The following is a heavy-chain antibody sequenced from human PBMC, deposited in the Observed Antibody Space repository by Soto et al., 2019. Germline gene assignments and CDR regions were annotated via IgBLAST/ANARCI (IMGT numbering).Heavy chain of an antibody. J-gene: IGHJ3*01. Sequence: PGGSLRLSCAASGFTFSNAWMSWVRQAPGKGLECVGRIKSKTDGGTTDYAAPVNGRFTISRDNSKNTLYLQMSSLRVEDTAVYYCVKAISARYNSAKAFDLWGQGTMVTVSS. V-gene: IGHV3-15*05. CDR2: IKSKTDGGTT. D-gene: IGHD2-2*02. CDR3: VKAISARYNSAKAFDL. CDR1: GFTFSNAW.